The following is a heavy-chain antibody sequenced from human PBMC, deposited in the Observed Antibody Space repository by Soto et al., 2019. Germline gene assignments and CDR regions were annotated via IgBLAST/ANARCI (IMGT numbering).Heavy chain of an antibody. CDR3: ATRSGGGGAFDI. V-gene: IGHV3-48*03. J-gene: IGHJ3*02. Sequence: GGSLRLSCAASGFTFSNYEMNWVRQAPGKGLEWVSYISTGGTTIYYADSVEGRFTISRDNAKNSLYLQMSSVRAEDTAVYYCATRSGGGGAFDIWGQGTMVTVSS. D-gene: IGHD3-10*01. CDR1: GFTFSNYE. CDR2: ISTGGTTI.